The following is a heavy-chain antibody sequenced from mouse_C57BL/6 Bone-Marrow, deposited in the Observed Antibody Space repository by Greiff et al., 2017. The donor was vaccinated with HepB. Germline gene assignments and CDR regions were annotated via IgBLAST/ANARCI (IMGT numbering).Heavy chain of an antibody. V-gene: IGHV5-16*01. CDR1: GFTFSDYY. D-gene: IGHD1-1*01. J-gene: IGHJ1*03. CDR2: INYDGSST. CDR3: ARDRFYYYGSSHWYFDV. Sequence: EVKVVESEGGLVQPGSSMKLSCTASGFTFSDYYMAWVRQVPEKGLEWVANINYDGSSTYYLDSLKSRFIISRDNAKNILYLQMSSLKSEDTATYYCARDRFYYYGSSHWYFDVWGTGTTVTVSS.